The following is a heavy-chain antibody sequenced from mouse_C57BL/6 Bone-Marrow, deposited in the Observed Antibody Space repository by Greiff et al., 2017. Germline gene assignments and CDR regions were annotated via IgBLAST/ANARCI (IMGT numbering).Heavy chain of an antibody. Sequence: QVQLKESGPGILQPSQTLSLTCSFSGFSLSTFGMGVGRIPQPSGKGLEWLAHIWWDADKYSNPALKRRLTISKDTSQNQVFLKIDNVETADTAAYNCARSYEENDIDYWGQGTTLTVSS. CDR1: GFSLSTFGMG. CDR2: IWWDADK. J-gene: IGHJ2*01. D-gene: IGHD1-1*01. V-gene: IGHV8-8*01. CDR3: ARSYEENDIDY.